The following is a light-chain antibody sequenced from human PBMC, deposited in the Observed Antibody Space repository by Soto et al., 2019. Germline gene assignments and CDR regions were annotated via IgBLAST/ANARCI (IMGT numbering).Light chain of an antibody. CDR1: QSVSTY. V-gene: IGKV3-11*01. Sequence: EIVMTQSPDTLSVSPGESATLSCRASQSVSTYLAWYQQKPGQAPRLLIYDASNRATGSPARFSGSGSGTDFTLTISSLEPEDFAVYYCQQRSNWPPLFGPGTKVDIK. CDR2: DAS. CDR3: QQRSNWPPL. J-gene: IGKJ3*01.